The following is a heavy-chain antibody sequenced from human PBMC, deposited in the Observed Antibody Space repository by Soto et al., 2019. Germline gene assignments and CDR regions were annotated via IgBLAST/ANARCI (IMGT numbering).Heavy chain of an antibody. Sequence: GGSLRLSCAASGFTFSSYWMSWVRQAPGKGLEWVANIKQDGSEKYYVDSVKGRFTISRDNAKNSLYLQMNSLRAEDTAVYYCARDGDYGDYFVFHYFDYWGQGTLVTVSS. CDR3: ARDGDYGDYFVFHYFDY. D-gene: IGHD4-17*01. V-gene: IGHV3-7*03. J-gene: IGHJ4*02. CDR1: GFTFSSYW. CDR2: IKQDGSEK.